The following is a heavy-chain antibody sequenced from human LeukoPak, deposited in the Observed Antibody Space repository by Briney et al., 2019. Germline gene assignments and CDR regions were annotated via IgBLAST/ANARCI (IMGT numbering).Heavy chain of an antibody. Sequence: GGSLRLSCAASGFTFGDSYMSWSRQGPGRGPEWVSYISGSSSDTNYADSVKGRFTISRDNAKNSVFLQMNSLRAEDTAIYYCMRGTRSGGNWGQGTLVTVSS. CDR3: MRGTRSGGN. CDR1: GFTFGDSY. J-gene: IGHJ4*02. CDR2: ISGSSSDT. D-gene: IGHD2-8*01. V-gene: IGHV3-11*06.